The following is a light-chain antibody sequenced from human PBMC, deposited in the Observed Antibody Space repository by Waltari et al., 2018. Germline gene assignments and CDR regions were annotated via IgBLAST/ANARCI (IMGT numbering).Light chain of an antibody. CDR3: SSYAGGNNLV. CDR1: SSDVGGHNY. Sequence: QSALTQPPSASGSPGQSVAISCTGTSSDVGGHNYVSWYQQHPGKAPKVMMYEVSKRPSGVPDRLSGSNSGNTASLTVSGLQADDEADYYCSSYAGGNNLVFGGGTKLTVL. CDR2: EVS. J-gene: IGLJ3*02. V-gene: IGLV2-8*01.